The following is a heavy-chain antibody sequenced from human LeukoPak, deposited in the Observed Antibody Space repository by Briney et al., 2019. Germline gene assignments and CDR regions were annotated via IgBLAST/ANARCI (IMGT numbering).Heavy chain of an antibody. CDR2: INHSGST. J-gene: IGHJ4*02. CDR1: GGSFSGYY. CDR3: ARDNEVAARSFDY. Sequence: PSETLSLTCAVYGGSFSGYYWSWIRQPPGKGLEWIGEINHSGSTNYNPSLKSRVTMSVDTSKNQFSLKLSSVTAADTAVYYCARDNEVAARSFDYWGQGTLVTVSS. D-gene: IGHD6-6*01. V-gene: IGHV4-34*01.